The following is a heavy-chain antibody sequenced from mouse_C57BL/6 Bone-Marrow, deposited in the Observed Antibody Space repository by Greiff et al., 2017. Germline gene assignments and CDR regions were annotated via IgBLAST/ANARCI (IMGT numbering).Heavy chain of an antibody. D-gene: IGHD1-1*01. CDR3: TKGLTTFDD. CDR2: IDPENGDT. Sequence: EVKLMESGAELVRPGASVKLSCTASGFNIKDDYMHWVKQRPEQGLEWIGWIDPENGDTEYASKFQGKATITADTSSNTAYLQLSSLTSEDTAVYYCTKGLTTFDDWGQGTTLTVSS. J-gene: IGHJ2*01. CDR1: GFNIKDDY. V-gene: IGHV14-4*01.